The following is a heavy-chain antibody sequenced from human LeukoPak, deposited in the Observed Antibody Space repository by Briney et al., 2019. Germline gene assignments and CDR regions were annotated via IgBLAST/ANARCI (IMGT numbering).Heavy chain of an antibody. J-gene: IGHJ4*02. D-gene: IGHD6-19*01. CDR3: ACLAVAGNREDY. CDR1: GFTFSTHW. V-gene: IGHV3-74*01. Sequence: GGSLRLSCAASGFTFSTHWMHWVRQAPGKGLVWVSRISGDDSSTSYADSVKGRFTISRDNAKNTLYMQMSSLRVDDTAVYYCACLAVAGNREDYWGQGTLVTVSS. CDR2: ISGDDSST.